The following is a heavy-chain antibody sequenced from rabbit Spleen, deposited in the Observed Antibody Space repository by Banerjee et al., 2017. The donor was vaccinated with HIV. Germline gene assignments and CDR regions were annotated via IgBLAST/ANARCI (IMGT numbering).Heavy chain of an antibody. V-gene: IGHV1S45*01. J-gene: IGHJ6*01. Sequence: QEQLVESGGDLVQPGASLTLTCTASGFDFSAYTFMCWVRQAPGKGLEWIACIDTGGRGFTYYATWAKGRFTISKTSSTTVTLQMTSLTVADTATYFCARDTGTSFSTYGMDLWGPGTLVTVS. CDR1: GFDFSAYTF. D-gene: IGHD8-1*01. CDR3: ARDTGTSFSTYGMDL. CDR2: IDTGGRGFT.